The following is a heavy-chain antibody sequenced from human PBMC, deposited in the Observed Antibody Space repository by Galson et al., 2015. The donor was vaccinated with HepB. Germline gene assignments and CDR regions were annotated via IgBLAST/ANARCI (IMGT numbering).Heavy chain of an antibody. V-gene: IGHV3-53*01. CDR1: GFAVGSNY. Sequence: SLRLSCAASGFAVGSNYMTWVRQAPGKGLEWVSVINNGGSTNYAHAVKGRFTISRANSRNTLYLQMNSLRAEDTAIYYCARWRLDSTPLTTPSFFDYWGQGTLVTVSS. CDR2: INNGGST. CDR3: ARWRLDSTPLTTPSFFDY. J-gene: IGHJ4*02. D-gene: IGHD4-11*01.